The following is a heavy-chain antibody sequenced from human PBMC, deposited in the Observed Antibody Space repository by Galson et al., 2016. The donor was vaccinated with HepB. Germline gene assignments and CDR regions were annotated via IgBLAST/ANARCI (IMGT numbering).Heavy chain of an antibody. CDR3: ARDKSSGYSDAVDM. D-gene: IGHD3-22*01. Sequence: SLRLSCAASGFTLSSYRINWVRQAPGKGLEWVSSISRGGTYKYYAVSVEGRFTISRDNAKNSLYLQMNSLRAEDTAVYFCARDKSSGYSDAVDMWGQGTMVTVSS. CDR1: GFTLSSYR. J-gene: IGHJ3*02. CDR2: ISRGGTYK. V-gene: IGHV3-21*01.